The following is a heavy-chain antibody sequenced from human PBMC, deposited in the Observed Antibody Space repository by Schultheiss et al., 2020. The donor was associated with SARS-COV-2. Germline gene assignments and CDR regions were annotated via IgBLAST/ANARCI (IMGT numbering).Heavy chain of an antibody. J-gene: IGHJ6*03. V-gene: IGHV3-11*01. CDR1: GFTVSSNY. CDR2: ISSSGSTI. Sequence: GGSLRLSCAASGFTVSSNYMSWVRQAPGKGLEWVSYISSSGSTIYYADSVKGRFTISRDNAKNSLYLQMNSLRAEDTAVYYCARKGGPTSSVAFPDYYYYMDVWGKGTTVTVSS. D-gene: IGHD2-2*01. CDR3: ARKGGPTSSVAFPDYYYYMDV.